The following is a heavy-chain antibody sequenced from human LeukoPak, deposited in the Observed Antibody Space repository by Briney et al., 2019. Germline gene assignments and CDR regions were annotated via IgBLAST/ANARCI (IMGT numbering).Heavy chain of an antibody. CDR2: INPNSGGT. Sequence: GASVKVSCKASGYTFTGYYMHWVRQAPGHGLEWMGWINPNSGGTNYAQKFQGRVTMTRDTSISPAYMELSSLRSDDTAVYYCAKESSYDYYGMGVWGQGTTVTASS. CDR1: GYTFTGYY. CDR3: AKESSYDYYGMGV. J-gene: IGHJ6*02. V-gene: IGHV1-2*02.